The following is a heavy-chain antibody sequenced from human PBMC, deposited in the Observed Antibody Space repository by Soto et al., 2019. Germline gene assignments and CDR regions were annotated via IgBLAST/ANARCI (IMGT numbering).Heavy chain of an antibody. CDR3: ARSERLRYFDWPDAFDI. V-gene: IGHV3-21*01. CDR1: GFTFSSYS. D-gene: IGHD3-9*01. Sequence: LRLSCAASGFTFSSYSMNWVRQAPGKGLEWVSSISSSSSYIYYADSVKGRFTISRDNAKNSLYLQMNSLRAEDTAVYYCARSERLRYFDWPDAFDIWGQGTMVTVSS. CDR2: ISSSSSYI. J-gene: IGHJ3*02.